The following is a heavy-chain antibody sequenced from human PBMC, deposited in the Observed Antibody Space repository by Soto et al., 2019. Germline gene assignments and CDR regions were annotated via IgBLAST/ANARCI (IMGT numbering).Heavy chain of an antibody. J-gene: IGHJ6*02. Sequence: SETLSLTCTVSGGSISSYYWSWIRQPPGKGLEWIGYIYYSGSTNYNPSLKSRVTISVDSSKNQFSLKLSSVTAAYTAVYYCARVYNYYYYGMDVWGQGTTVTVSS. CDR3: ARVYNYYYYGMDV. CDR1: GGSISSYY. D-gene: IGHD3-10*01. V-gene: IGHV4-59*01. CDR2: IYYSGST.